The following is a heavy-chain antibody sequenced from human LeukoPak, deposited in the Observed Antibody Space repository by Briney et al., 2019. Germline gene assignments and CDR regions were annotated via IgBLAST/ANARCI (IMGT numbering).Heavy chain of an antibody. J-gene: IGHJ3*02. CDR2: INWNGGST. CDR3: ARDSVLIAVAVRGAFDI. D-gene: IGHD6-19*01. CDR1: GFSFDDYG. Sequence: PGGSLRLSCAASGFSFDDYGMNWVRQAPGKGLEWVSGINWNGGSTGYADSVKGRFTISRDNAKNSLYLQMNSLRAEDTALYYCARDSVLIAVAVRGAFDIWGRGTMVTVSS. V-gene: IGHV3-20*04.